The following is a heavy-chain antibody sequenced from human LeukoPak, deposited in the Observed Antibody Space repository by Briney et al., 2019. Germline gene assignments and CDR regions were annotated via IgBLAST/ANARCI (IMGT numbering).Heavy chain of an antibody. CDR1: GGSISSSSYY. CDR2: IYYSGST. J-gene: IGHJ5*02. Sequence: SETLSLTCTVSGGSISSSSYYWGWIRQPPGKGLEWIGSIYYSGSTNYNPSLKSRVTISVDTSKNQFSLKLSSVTAADTAVYYCARVFPTCSGGSCYSGSTGWFDPWGQGTLVTVSS. CDR3: ARVFPTCSGGSCYSGSTGWFDP. D-gene: IGHD2-15*01. V-gene: IGHV4-39*07.